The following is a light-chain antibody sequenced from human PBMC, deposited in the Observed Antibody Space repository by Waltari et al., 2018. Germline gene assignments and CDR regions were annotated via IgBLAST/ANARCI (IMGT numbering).Light chain of an antibody. Sequence: QSALTQPASVSGSPGQSITISCTGTSSDFGGYNYVSWYQQHPGKAPKLMIYDVSKRPSGVSNRFSGSKSGNTASLTISGLQAEDEADYYCCSYAGSSTFDVVFGGGTKLTVL. CDR1: SSDFGGYNY. CDR2: DVS. V-gene: IGLV2-23*02. J-gene: IGLJ2*01. CDR3: CSYAGSSTFDVV.